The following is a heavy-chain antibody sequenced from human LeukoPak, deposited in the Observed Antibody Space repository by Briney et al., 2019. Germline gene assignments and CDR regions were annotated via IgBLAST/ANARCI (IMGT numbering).Heavy chain of an antibody. J-gene: IGHJ4*02. CDR1: GYSFITYW. CDR2: IYPGDSDT. D-gene: IGHD3-22*01. Sequence: GESLKISCKGSGYSFITYWIGWVRQMPGKGLEWMGIIYPGDSDTKYSPSFQGQVTISADKSISTAYLQWSSLKASDTAMYYCATLRSGYYYDYFDYWGQGTLVTVSS. V-gene: IGHV5-51*01. CDR3: ATLRSGYYYDYFDY.